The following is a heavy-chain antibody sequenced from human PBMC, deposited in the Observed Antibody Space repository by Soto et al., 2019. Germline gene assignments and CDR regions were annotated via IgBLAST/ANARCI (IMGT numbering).Heavy chain of an antibody. J-gene: IGHJ5*02. CDR1: GFTFDDYG. V-gene: IGHV3-20*01. CDR3: ARDRVEGYGSGSYPYLYWFDP. CDR2: INWNGGST. Sequence: GGSLRLSCAASGFTFDDYGMSWVRQAPGKGLEWVSGINWNGGSTGYADSVKGRFTISRDNAKNSLYLQMNSLRAEDTALYHCARDRVEGYGSGSYPYLYWFDPWGQGTLVTVSS. D-gene: IGHD3-10*01.